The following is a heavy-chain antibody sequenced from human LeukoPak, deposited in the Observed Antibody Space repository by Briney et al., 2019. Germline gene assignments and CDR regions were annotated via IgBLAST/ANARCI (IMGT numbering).Heavy chain of an antibody. CDR3: AKGRKSSGWYYFDY. V-gene: IGHV3-53*05. CDR2: IYSGGNT. CDR1: GFTVSSNY. Sequence: GGSLRLSCAASGFTVSSNYMSWVRQAPGKGLDWVSVIYSGGNTYYADSVKGRFTISRDNSKNTLYLQMNSLRAEDTAVYCCAKGRKSSGWYYFDYWGQGTLVTVSS. D-gene: IGHD6-19*01. J-gene: IGHJ4*02.